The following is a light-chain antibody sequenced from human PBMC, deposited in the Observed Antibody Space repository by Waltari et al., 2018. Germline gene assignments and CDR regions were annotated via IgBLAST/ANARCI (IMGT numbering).Light chain of an antibody. CDR2: DGI. CDR3: LLSYAGARV. Sequence: QAVVTPEPSLPVSPRGTVTLTCGSSTGPVTHAHFPYWFQQQPGPAPRALIYDGINRQSWTPARFSASLVGGKAALTLSGAQPEDETVYYCLLSYAGARVFGGGTKLTVL. V-gene: IGLV7-46*01. J-gene: IGLJ3*02. CDR1: TGPVTHAHF.